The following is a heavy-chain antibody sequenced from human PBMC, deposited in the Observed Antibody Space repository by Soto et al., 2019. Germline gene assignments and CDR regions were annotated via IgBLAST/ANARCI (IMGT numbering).Heavy chain of an antibody. CDR1: GGSISSGGYY. CDR3: AASCVACGGFNYYGMDV. Sequence: SDTLSLTCAVSGGSISSGGYYWSWIRQQPGKGLEWIGYIYYSGSTYYNPSLKSRVTISVDTSKNQFSLKLSSVTAADKAVYYCAASCVACGGFNYYGMDVWGQGTTVTVSS. D-gene: IGHD5-12*01. CDR2: IYYSGST. V-gene: IGHV4-31*11. J-gene: IGHJ6*02.